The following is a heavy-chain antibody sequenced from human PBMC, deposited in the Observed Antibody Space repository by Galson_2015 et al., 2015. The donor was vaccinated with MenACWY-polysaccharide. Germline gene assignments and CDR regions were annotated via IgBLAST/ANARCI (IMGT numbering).Heavy chain of an antibody. CDR1: GFIFSDYA. V-gene: IGHV3-30*18. D-gene: IGHD3-10*01. CDR2: ISYDGSNK. Sequence: SLRLSCAVSGFIFSDYAIHWVRQAPGKGLEWLAVISYDGSNKYYLESVKGRFTISRDNSKDMVYLLMNSLRGEDTAVYFCAKDRPLRGLSVFYYGMDVWGRGTTVIVSS. CDR3: AKDRPLRGLSVFYYGMDV. J-gene: IGHJ6*02.